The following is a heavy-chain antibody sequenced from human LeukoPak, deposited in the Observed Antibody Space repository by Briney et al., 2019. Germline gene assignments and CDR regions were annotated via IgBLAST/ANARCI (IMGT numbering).Heavy chain of an antibody. J-gene: IGHJ5*02. CDR3: ARNWGNYDSRGYYIPNGFDP. CDR2: IYTSGST. V-gene: IGHV4-4*07. Sequence: SETLSLTCTVSGGSISSYYWSWIRQPAGKGLEWIGRIYTSGSTNYNPSLKSRVTMSVDTSKNQFSLKLSSVTAADTAVYYCARNWGNYDSRGYYIPNGFDPGAKGTRFPFSS. CDR1: GGSISSYY. D-gene: IGHD3-22*01.